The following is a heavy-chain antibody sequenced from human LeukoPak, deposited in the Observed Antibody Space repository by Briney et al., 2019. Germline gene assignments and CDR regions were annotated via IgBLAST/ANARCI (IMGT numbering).Heavy chain of an antibody. CDR2: IYYSGST. CDR3: ARLDYYDSSGYPKDAFDI. Sequence: SETLSLTCTVSGGSISSYYWSWIRQPPGKGLEWIGYIYYSGSTNYNPSLKSRVTISVDTSKNQFSLKLSSVTAADTAVYYCARLDYYDSSGYPKDAFDIWGQGTMVTVSS. CDR1: GGSISSYY. J-gene: IGHJ3*02. V-gene: IGHV4-59*12. D-gene: IGHD3-22*01.